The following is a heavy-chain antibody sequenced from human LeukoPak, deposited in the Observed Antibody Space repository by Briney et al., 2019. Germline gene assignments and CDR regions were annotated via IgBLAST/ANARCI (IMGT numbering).Heavy chain of an antibody. CDR3: ARVPSIRFSPIDY. CDR2: INSDGSST. CDR1: GFIFSSYW. V-gene: IGHV3-74*01. Sequence: GGSLRLSCAASGFIFSSYWMHWVRQAPGKGLVWVSRINSDGSSTSYADSVKGRFTISRGNAKNTLYLQMNSLRAEDTAVYYCARVPSIRFSPIDYWGQGTLVTVSS. J-gene: IGHJ4*02. D-gene: IGHD2/OR15-2a*01.